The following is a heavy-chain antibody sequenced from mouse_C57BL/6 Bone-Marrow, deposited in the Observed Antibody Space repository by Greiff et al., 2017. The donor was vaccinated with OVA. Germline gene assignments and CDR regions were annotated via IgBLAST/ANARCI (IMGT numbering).Heavy chain of an antibody. D-gene: IGHD2-1*01. Sequence: QVQLQQSGAELVKPGASVKMSCKASGYTFTSYWITWVKQRPGQGLEWIGDIYPGSGSTNYNEKFKSKATLTVDTSSSTAYMQLSSLTSEDSAVYYCAREDGNYKNYFDYWGQGTTLTVSS. CDR1: GYTFTSYW. CDR2: IYPGSGST. J-gene: IGHJ2*01. V-gene: IGHV1-55*01. CDR3: AREDGNYKNYFDY.